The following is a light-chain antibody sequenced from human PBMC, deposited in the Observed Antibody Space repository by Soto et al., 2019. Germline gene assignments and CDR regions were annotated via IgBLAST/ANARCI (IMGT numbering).Light chain of an antibody. V-gene: IGKV1-39*01. J-gene: IGKJ3*01. CDR2: AAS. CDR1: QSIGNY. CDR3: QQSYSTPFT. Sequence: DIQMTQFPSSLSASVGDRVTITYRASQSIGNYLIWYQQRPGKAPKLLIYAASILQSGVPPRFSGSRSSTDFTLTISSLQPEDFATYYCQQSYSTPFTFGPGTKVDIK.